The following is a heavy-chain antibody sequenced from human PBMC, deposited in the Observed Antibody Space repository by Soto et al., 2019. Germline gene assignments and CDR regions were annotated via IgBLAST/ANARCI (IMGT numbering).Heavy chain of an antibody. CDR1: GFVVTDYY. Sequence: EVQLVESGGGLIQPGGSLRLSCAASGFVVTDYYMSWVRQAPGKGLVWVAVFLIGGDTHYGESVKGRFTISRDNSKNTLYLQMNSLRSEATAVYYCAREPLWSGPLPHDAFDLWCQGTMVTVSS. CDR2: FLIGGDT. CDR3: AREPLWSGPLPHDAFDL. V-gene: IGHV3-53*01. D-gene: IGHD3-3*01. J-gene: IGHJ3*01.